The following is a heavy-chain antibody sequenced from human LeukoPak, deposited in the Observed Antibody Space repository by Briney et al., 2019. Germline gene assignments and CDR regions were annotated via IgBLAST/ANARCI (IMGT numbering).Heavy chain of an antibody. CDR3: ARVRSSGCGDY. V-gene: IGHV3-9*01. CDR1: GFTFDDYA. J-gene: IGHJ4*02. Sequence: GGSLRLSCAASGFTFDDYAMHWVRQAPGKGLEWVSGISWNSGSIGYADSVKGRFTISRDNAKNSLYLQMNSLRAEDTAVYYCARVRSSGCGDYWGQGTLVTVSS. D-gene: IGHD6-19*01. CDR2: ISWNSGSI.